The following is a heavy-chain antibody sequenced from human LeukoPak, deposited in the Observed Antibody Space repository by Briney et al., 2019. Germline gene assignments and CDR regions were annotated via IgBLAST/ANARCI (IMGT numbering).Heavy chain of an antibody. D-gene: IGHD4-17*01. J-gene: IGHJ4*02. CDR3: ARDFLAGDYGIGY. CDR1: GFTFTTYV. CDR2: ISYDGSNK. V-gene: IGHV3-30-3*01. Sequence: PGGSLRLSCAASGFTFTTYVMHWVRQAPGKGLEWVAVISYDGSNKYYADSVKGRFTISRDNSKITLFLQMNSLTAEDTAMYYCARDFLAGDYGIGYWGQGTLVTVSP.